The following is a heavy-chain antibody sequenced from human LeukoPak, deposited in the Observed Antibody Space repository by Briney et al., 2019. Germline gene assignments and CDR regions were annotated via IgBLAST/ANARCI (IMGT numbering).Heavy chain of an antibody. J-gene: IGHJ4*02. CDR2: ISSSGSYI. V-gene: IGHV3-21*01. Sequence: PGGSLRLSCAASGFTFSSYSVNWVRQAPGKGLEWVSSISSSGSYIYYADSVKGRFTISRDSAKNSLYLQMNSLRAEDTAVYYCARSPADYGDYVPDDYWGQGTLVTVSS. D-gene: IGHD4-17*01. CDR3: ARSPADYGDYVPDDY. CDR1: GFTFSSYS.